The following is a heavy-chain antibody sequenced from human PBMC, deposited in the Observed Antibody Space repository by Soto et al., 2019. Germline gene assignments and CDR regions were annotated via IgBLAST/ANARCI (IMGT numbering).Heavy chain of an antibody. CDR1: GYTFTSYY. V-gene: IGHV1-46*01. CDR2: INPSGGST. J-gene: IGHJ6*02. D-gene: IGHD1-26*01. Sequence: ASVKVSCKASGYTFTSYYMHWVRQAPGQGLEWMGIINPSGGSTSYAQKFQGRVTMTRDTSXSTVYMELSSLTSEDTAVYYCARDSENTGVGATYYYYYYVMDVWG. CDR3: ARDSENTGVGATYYYYYYVMDV.